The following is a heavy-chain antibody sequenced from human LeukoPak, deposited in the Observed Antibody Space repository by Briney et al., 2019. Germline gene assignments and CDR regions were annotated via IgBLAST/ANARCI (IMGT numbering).Heavy chain of an antibody. CDR3: ARDIVVVPATMRPYYMAV. CDR2: IYHSGST. J-gene: IGHJ6*03. Sequence: SETLSLTCAVSGYSINSGYYWGWIRQPPGKGLGWIGSIYHSGSTYYNPSLKSRVTISVDTSMNQLSLKLSSVTAADTAVYYCARDIVVVPATMRPYYMAVWGKGTTVTVSS. D-gene: IGHD2-2*01. CDR1: GYSINSGYY. V-gene: IGHV4-38-2*02.